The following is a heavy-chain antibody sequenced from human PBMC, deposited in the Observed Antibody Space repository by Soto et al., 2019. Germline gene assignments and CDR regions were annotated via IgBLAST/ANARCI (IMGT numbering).Heavy chain of an antibody. Sequence: EVQLVESGGGLVQPGGSLRLSCAASGFTVSRNYMNWVRQAPGKGLEWVSVIYSGGSKYYADSVKGRFTISRDNSKNTLYLQMNSLRAEDTAVYYCASQYGGYGWFDTWGQGTPVTVSS. CDR1: GFTVSRNY. J-gene: IGHJ5*02. D-gene: IGHD5-12*01. V-gene: IGHV3-66*04. CDR3: ASQYGGYGWFDT. CDR2: IYSGGSK.